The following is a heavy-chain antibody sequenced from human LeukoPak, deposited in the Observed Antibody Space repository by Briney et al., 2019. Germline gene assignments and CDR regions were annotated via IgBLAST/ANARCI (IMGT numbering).Heavy chain of an antibody. V-gene: IGHV1-2*02. J-gene: IGHJ5*02. CDR3: ARGNYYGSGPLFDA. Sequence: ASVKVSCKASGYTFNDYYMHWVRQASGQGLEWMGWIDPYSGGTNYAQKFQGRVTMTRDTSISTAYMELSRLSSDDTAEYYCARGNYYGSGPLFDAWGQGTLVTVSS. CDR1: GYTFNDYY. CDR2: IDPYSGGT. D-gene: IGHD3-10*01.